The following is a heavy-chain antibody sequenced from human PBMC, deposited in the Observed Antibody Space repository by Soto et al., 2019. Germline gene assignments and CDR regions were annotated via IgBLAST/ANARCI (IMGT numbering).Heavy chain of an antibody. J-gene: IGHJ4*02. CDR1: GYSFTTYW. D-gene: IGHD3-10*01. CDR2: IYPGDSDT. CDR3: ARQPGSVYFDY. Sequence: PGESLKISCKGSGYSFTTYWIGWVRQTPGKGLEWMGIIYPGDSDTRYSPSFQGQVTFSADKSINTAYLQWSSLKASDTAMYYCARQPGSVYFDYWGQGTLVTVSS. V-gene: IGHV5-51*01.